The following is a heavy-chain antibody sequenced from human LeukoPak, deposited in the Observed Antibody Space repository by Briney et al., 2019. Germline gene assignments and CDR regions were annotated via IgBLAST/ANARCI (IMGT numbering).Heavy chain of an antibody. CDR1: GGTFSSYA. D-gene: IGHD3-22*01. V-gene: IGHV1-69*13. CDR3: ARDPVIPNYYDSSGYQGGFDY. CDR2: IIPIFGTA. J-gene: IGHJ4*02. Sequence: SVKVSCKASGGTFSSYAISWVRQAPGQGLEWMGGIIPIFGTANYAQKFQGRVTITADESTSTAYMELSSLRSEDTAVYYCARDPVIPNYYDSSGYQGGFDYWGQGTLVTVSS.